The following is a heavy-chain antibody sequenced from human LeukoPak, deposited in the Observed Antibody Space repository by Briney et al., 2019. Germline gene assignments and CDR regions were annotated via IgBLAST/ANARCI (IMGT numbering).Heavy chain of an antibody. CDR2: INDSGTT. CDR1: GGSSSGYY. CDR3: ARDWWYSSTWYWFDP. Sequence: SETLSLTCAVYGGSSSGYYWSWIRQPPGKGLEWIGEINDSGTTDYNPSLKSRVTISLDTSKNQFSLNLISVTAADTAVYYCARDWWYSSTWYWFDPWGQGTLVTVSS. D-gene: IGHD6-13*01. V-gene: IGHV4-34*01. J-gene: IGHJ5*02.